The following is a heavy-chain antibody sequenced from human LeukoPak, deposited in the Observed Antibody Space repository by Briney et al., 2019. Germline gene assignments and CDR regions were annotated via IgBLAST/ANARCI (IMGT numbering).Heavy chain of an antibody. CDR3: ATAPLYSSSWYFRGYIDD. CDR1: GFTFSSYA. D-gene: IGHD6-13*01. J-gene: IGHJ4*02. Sequence: GGSLRLSCAASGFTFSSYAMSWVRQAPGKGLEWVSAISGSGGSTYYADSVKGRFTISRDNSKNTLYLQMNSLRTEDTAVYYCATAPLYSSSWYFRGYIDDWGQGTLVTVSS. CDR2: ISGSGGST. V-gene: IGHV3-23*01.